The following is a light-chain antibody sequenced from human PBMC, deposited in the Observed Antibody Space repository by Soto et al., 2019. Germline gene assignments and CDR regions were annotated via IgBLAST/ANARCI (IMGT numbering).Light chain of an antibody. CDR3: QQYGSSPIT. CDR2: GAS. Sequence: EIVLTQSPGTLSLSPGERATLCCRASQSVSTNYSAWYQQKPGQAPRLLMYGASNRATGIPDRFSGSGSGTDFTLTLSRLEPEDFAVYYCQQYGSSPITFGQGTRLENK. CDR1: QSVSTNY. V-gene: IGKV3-20*01. J-gene: IGKJ5*01.